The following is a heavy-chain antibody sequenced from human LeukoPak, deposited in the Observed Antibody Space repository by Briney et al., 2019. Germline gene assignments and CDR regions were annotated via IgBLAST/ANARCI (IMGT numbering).Heavy chain of an antibody. D-gene: IGHD4-17*01. CDR1: NESVSRGSYS. CDR2: IYYTGGT. V-gene: IGHV4-30-2*06. J-gene: IGHJ6*02. CDR3: ARRRTYDYGPKGYYYGMDV. Sequence: PSETLSLTCAVANESVSRGSYSWSWLRQSPGKGLEWIGYIYYTGGTYYNPSLKSRVTISVDTSKNQFSLKLSSVTAADTAVYYCARRRTYDYGPKGYYYGMDVWGQGTTVTVSS.